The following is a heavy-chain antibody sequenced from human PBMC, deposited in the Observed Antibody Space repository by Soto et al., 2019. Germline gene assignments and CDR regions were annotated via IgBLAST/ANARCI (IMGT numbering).Heavy chain of an antibody. D-gene: IGHD2-15*01. CDR1: GFSLGTSGVG. CDR2: IYWNDDK. CDR3: AHRREGVEGWFFDY. J-gene: IGHJ4*02. Sequence: QITLKESGPTLVKPTQTLTLTCTFSGFSLGTSGVGVGWIRQPPGNALEWLAFIYWNDDKRYSPYLKSRLTVTNDTSKNQVVLTMTNMDPVDTGTYDCAHRREGVEGWFFDYWGQGTLVTASS. V-gene: IGHV2-5*01.